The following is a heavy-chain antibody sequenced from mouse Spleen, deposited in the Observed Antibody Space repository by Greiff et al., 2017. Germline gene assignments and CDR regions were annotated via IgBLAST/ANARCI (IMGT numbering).Heavy chain of an antibody. V-gene: IGHV3-2*02. CDR2: ISYSGST. J-gene: IGHJ3*01. CDR3: ASPMPTTERSFAY. D-gene: IGHD2-2*01. Sequence: EVQLVESGPGLVKPSQSLSLTCTVTGYSITSDYAWNWIRQFPGNKLEWMGYISYSGSTSYNPSLKSRISITRDTSKNQFFLQLNSVTTEDTATYYCASPMPTTERSFAYWGQGTLVTVSA. CDR1: GYSITSDYA.